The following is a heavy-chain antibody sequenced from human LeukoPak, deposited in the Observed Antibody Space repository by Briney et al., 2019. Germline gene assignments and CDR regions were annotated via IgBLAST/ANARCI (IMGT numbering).Heavy chain of an antibody. V-gene: IGHV3-48*01. CDR3: ANGDIVVVPAAIDAFDI. CDR1: GFTFSTYS. CDR2: ITRSSSAI. J-gene: IGHJ3*02. D-gene: IGHD2-2*01. Sequence: GGSLRLSCAASGFTFSTYSMNWVRQAPGKGLEWVSYITRSSSAIYYADSVKGRFTISRDNSKNTLYLQMNSLRAEDTAVYYCANGDIVVVPAAIDAFDIWGQGTMVTVSS.